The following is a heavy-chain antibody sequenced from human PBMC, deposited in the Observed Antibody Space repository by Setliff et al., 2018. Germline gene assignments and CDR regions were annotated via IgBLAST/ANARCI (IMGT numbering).Heavy chain of an antibody. CDR1: AHIFKSYG. CDR2: ISSYHDVT. Sequence: GASVKVSCKASAHIFKSYGISWLRQAPGKGLEWVGWISSYHDVTTYAQRFQGRVTLTKDTSARAAYMELRSLRSDDSAVYYCAISTLSICSGGSCTNAFDVWGQGTMVTVSS. D-gene: IGHD2-15*01. CDR3: AISTLSICSGGSCTNAFDV. J-gene: IGHJ3*01. V-gene: IGHV1-18*01.